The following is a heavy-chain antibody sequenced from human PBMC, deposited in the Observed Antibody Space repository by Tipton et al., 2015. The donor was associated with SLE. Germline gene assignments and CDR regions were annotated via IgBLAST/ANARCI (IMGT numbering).Heavy chain of an antibody. D-gene: IGHD4-17*01. CDR1: GFTFNYYA. CDR3: ATDRTEYWHFDL. V-gene: IGHV3-23*03. CDR2: IYSGSIST. J-gene: IGHJ2*01. Sequence: GSLRLSCAASGFTFNYYAMTWIRQAPGKGLEWVSVIYSGSISTYYADSVRGRFTISRDNSKNTLYLQMNSLRTEDTAVYHCATDRTEYWHFDLWGRGTLVTVSS.